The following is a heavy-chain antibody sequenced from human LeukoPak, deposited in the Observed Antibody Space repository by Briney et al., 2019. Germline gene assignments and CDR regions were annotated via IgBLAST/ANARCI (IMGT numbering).Heavy chain of an antibody. CDR3: AKGLSSSWYWFDP. D-gene: IGHD6-13*01. Sequence: PGGSLRLSCAASGFTFSSYAMSWVRQAPGKGLEWVSAIRGSGGSTYYADSVKGRFTISRDNSKNTLYLQMNSLRAEDTAVDYCAKGLSSSWYWFDPWGQGTVVTVSS. J-gene: IGHJ5*02. CDR2: IRGSGGST. V-gene: IGHV3-23*01. CDR1: GFTFSSYA.